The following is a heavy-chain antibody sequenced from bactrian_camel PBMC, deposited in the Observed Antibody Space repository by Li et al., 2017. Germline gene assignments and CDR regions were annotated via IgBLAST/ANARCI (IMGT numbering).Heavy chain of an antibody. CDR2: ISTSGAT. CDR1: GSIYGGAC. CDR3: AAHRRPCWQRQPPEYAL. D-gene: IGHD1*01. J-gene: IGHJ4*01. Sequence: VQLVESGGGTVQAGGSLRLSSGASGSIYGGACVGWFRQAPGKEREGVARISTSGATEYADTVKGRFTISRDDTNSMMYLQMNDLKPEDAAMYYRAAHRRPCWQRQPPEYALRGQGTQVTVS. V-gene: IGHV3S53*01.